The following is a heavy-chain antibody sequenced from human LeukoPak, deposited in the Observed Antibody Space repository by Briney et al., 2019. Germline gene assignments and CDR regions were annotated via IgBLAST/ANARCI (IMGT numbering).Heavy chain of an antibody. CDR1: GGSFSGFY. CDR3: ARDHVLLWFGESQRTYGMDV. Sequence: SETLSLTCGVYGGSFSGFYWSWIRQPPGKGLDWIGEVNDIGSTNYNPSLKSRVTITAVTSKDQFSLKLSSVTAADTAVYFCARDHVLLWFGESQRTYGMDVWGQGTTVTVSS. D-gene: IGHD3-10*01. V-gene: IGHV4-34*01. J-gene: IGHJ6*02. CDR2: VNDIGST.